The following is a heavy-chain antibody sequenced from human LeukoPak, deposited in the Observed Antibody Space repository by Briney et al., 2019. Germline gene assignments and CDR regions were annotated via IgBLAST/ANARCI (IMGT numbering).Heavy chain of an antibody. CDR1: GYSISSDYY. CDR3: ARDHLANLASRLFDP. D-gene: IGHD3-3*01. J-gene: IGHJ5*02. Sequence: SETLSLTCTVSGYSISSDYYWGWVRPPPGKGLEWIGSIHHSGRTYYNPSLKSRVTISVDTSKNQFSLKLSSVTAADTAVYYCARDHLANLASRLFDPWGQGTLVTVSS. V-gene: IGHV4-38-2*02. CDR2: IHHSGRT.